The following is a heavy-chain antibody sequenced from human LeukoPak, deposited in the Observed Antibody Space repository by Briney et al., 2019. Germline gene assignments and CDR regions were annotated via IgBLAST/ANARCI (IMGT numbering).Heavy chain of an antibody. CDR1: GFTFSSYA. Sequence: GGSLRLSCAASGFTFSSYAMSWVRQAPGKGLEWVSAISGSGGSTYYADSVRGRFTISRDNSKNTLYLQMNSLRAEDTAVYYCAKFVGRNRWFDPWGQGTLVTVSS. J-gene: IGHJ5*02. V-gene: IGHV3-23*01. D-gene: IGHD1-1*01. CDR3: AKFVGRNRWFDP. CDR2: ISGSGGST.